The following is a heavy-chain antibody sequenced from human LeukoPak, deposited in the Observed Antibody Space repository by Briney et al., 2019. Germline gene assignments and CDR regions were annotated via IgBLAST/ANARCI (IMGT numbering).Heavy chain of an antibody. CDR2: INPNSGGT. J-gene: IGHJ5*02. Sequence: ASVKVSCKASGYTFTGYYMHWVRQAPGQGLEWMGWINPNSGGTNYAQKFQGRVTMTRDTSISTAYMELSRLRSDDTAVYHCARVGPKQIAARPRWFDPWGQGTLVTVSS. CDR3: ARVGPKQIAARPRWFDP. D-gene: IGHD6-6*01. CDR1: GYTFTGYY. V-gene: IGHV1-2*02.